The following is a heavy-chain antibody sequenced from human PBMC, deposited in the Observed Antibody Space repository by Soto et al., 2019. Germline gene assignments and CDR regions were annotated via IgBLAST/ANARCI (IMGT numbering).Heavy chain of an antibody. Sequence: GGSLRLSCAASGFTFSSYAMSWVRQAPGKGLEWVSAISGSGGSTYYADSVKGRFTISRDNSKNTLYLQMNSLRAEDTAVYYCAKDTIAAAGYYYYYYGMDVWGQGTTVTVSS. V-gene: IGHV3-23*01. CDR2: ISGSGGST. D-gene: IGHD6-13*01. CDR1: GFTFSSYA. CDR3: AKDTIAAAGYYYYYYGMDV. J-gene: IGHJ6*02.